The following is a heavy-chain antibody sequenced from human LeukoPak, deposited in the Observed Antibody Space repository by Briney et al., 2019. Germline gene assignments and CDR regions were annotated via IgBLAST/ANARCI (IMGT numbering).Heavy chain of an antibody. CDR1: GGTLSSYA. CDR2: IIPLFGTA. CDR3: ARAIWGRVYFDY. D-gene: IGHD3-16*01. V-gene: IGHV1-69*05. J-gene: IGHJ4*02. Sequence: SVKVSCKASGGTLSSYAISWVRQAPGQALEWMGGIIPLFGTANYAQKIEGRVTITTNESTSTAYMELSSLRSEDAAVYYWARAIWGRVYFDYWGQGTLVTVSS.